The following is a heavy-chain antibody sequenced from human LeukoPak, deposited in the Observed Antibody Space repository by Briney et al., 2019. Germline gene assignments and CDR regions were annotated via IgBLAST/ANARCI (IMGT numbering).Heavy chain of an antibody. CDR3: ATSLLYCSSTSCTLYYFDY. V-gene: IGHV1-2*02. CDR2: INPNSGGT. D-gene: IGHD2-2*01. J-gene: IGHJ4*02. CDR1: GYTFTGYY. Sequence: ASVKVSCKASGYTFTGYYMHWVRQAPGQGLEWMGWINPNSGGTNYAQKFQGRVTMTEDTSTDTAYMELSSLRSEDTAVYYCATSLLYCSSTSCTLYYFDYWGQGTLVTVSS.